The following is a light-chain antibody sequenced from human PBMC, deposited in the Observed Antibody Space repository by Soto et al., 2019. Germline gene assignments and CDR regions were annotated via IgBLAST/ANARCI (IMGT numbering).Light chain of an antibody. CDR1: SSDVGGYNY. J-gene: IGLJ1*01. CDR2: EVS. CDR3: SSYTINRTYV. V-gene: IGLV2-14*01. Sequence: QSALTQPASVSGSPGQSITISCTGTSSDVGGYNYVSWYQQNPGKAPKLMIYEVSNRPSGVSNRFSGSKSGNMASLTLSGLQAEDEADYYCSSYTINRTYVFGTGTKVTVL.